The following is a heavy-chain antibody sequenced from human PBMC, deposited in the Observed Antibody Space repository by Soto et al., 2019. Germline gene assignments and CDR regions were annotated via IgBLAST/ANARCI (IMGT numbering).Heavy chain of an antibody. CDR3: ARQYCSSTSCHILRYYYYGMDV. J-gene: IGHJ6*02. D-gene: IGHD2-2*01. V-gene: IGHV1-18*01. Sequence: ASVKVSCKASGYTFTSYGISWVRQAPGQGLEWMGWISAYNGNTNYAQKLQGRVAMTTDTSTSTAYMELRSLRSDDTAVYYCARQYCSSTSCHILRYYYYGMDVWGQGTTVTVSS. CDR2: ISAYNGNT. CDR1: GYTFTSYG.